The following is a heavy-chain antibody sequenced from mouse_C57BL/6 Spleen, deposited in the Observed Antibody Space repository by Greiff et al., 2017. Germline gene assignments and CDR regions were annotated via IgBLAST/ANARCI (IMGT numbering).Heavy chain of an antibody. J-gene: IGHJ4*01. V-gene: IGHV1-81*01. CDR3: ARCDYLFYAMDY. CDR2: IYPRSGNT. D-gene: IGHD2-4*01. Sequence: VQLQESGAELARPGASVKLSCKASGYTFTSYGISWVKQRTGQGLEWIGEIYPRSGNTYYNEKFKGKATLTADKSSSPAYMELRSLTSEDSAVYFCARCDYLFYAMDYWGQGTSVTVSS. CDR1: GYTFTSYG.